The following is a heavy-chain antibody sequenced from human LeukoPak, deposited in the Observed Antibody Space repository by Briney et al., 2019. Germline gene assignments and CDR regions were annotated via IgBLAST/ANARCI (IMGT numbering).Heavy chain of an antibody. V-gene: IGHV3-30-3*01. D-gene: IGHD4-11*01. Sequence: PGGSLRLSCAASGFTFSSYAMHWVRQAPGKGLEWVAVISYDGSNKYYADSVKGRFTISRDNSKNTLYLQMNSLRAEDTAVYYCARDTVTTGSSWYYYGMDVWGQGTTVTVSS. CDR1: GFTFSSYA. CDR3: ARDTVTTGSSWYYYGMDV. J-gene: IGHJ6*02. CDR2: ISYDGSNK.